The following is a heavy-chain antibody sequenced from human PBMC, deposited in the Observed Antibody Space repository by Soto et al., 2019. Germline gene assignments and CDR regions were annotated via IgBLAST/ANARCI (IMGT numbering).Heavy chain of an antibody. J-gene: IGHJ4*02. Sequence: PSETLSLTCTVSGGSISSYYWSWIRQPPGKGLEWIGYIYYSGSTNYNPSLKSRVTISVDTSKNQSSLKLSSVTAADTAVYYCAGRFVYVGGIYLYIPYFAYWGQGTLVPVS. D-gene: IGHD3-16*02. CDR3: AGRFVYVGGIYLYIPYFAY. CDR1: GGSISSYY. V-gene: IGHV4-59*08. CDR2: IYYSGST.